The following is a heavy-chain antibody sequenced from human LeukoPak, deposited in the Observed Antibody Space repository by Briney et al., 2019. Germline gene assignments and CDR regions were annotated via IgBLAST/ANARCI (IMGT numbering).Heavy chain of an antibody. CDR3: ARAVRLQSVLFDY. V-gene: IGHV1-2*02. Sequence: SVKLSCNASAYTFTSYYMHWVRQAPGQGLEWMGWINPNSGDTNYAQKLQGRVSMTRDTSISTAYMELSRLRSDDTAVYYCARAVRLQSVLFDYWGQGTLVTVSS. D-gene: IGHD4-11*01. CDR1: AYTFTSYY. CDR2: INPNSGDT. J-gene: IGHJ4*02.